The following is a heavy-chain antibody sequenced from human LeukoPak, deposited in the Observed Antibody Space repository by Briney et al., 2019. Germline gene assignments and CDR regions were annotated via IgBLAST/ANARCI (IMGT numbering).Heavy chain of an antibody. D-gene: IGHD5-12*01. CDR3: ARGGWLAHAFDI. Sequence: ASVKVSCKASGYTFTNFDINWVRQAPGQGLEWMGWMNPVSGNTGYAQKFQGRVTMTRNTSISTAYMELSSLRSEDTAVYYCARGGWLAHAFDIWGQGTMVTVSS. J-gene: IGHJ3*02. CDR1: GYTFTNFD. CDR2: MNPVSGNT. V-gene: IGHV1-8*01.